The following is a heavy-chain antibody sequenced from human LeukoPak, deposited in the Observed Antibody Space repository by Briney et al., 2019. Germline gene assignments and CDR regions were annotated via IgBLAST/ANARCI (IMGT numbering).Heavy chain of an antibody. Sequence: GGSLRLSCAASGFTFSSYAMSWVRQAPGKGLEWVSAISGSGGSTYYADSVKGRFTISRDNSKNTLYLQMNSLRAEDTAVYYCAKDRTSYYDFWSGYWAGGYWGQGTLVTVSS. CDR3: AKDRTSYYDFWSGYWAGGY. V-gene: IGHV3-23*01. D-gene: IGHD3-3*01. J-gene: IGHJ4*02. CDR2: ISGSGGST. CDR1: GFTFSSYA.